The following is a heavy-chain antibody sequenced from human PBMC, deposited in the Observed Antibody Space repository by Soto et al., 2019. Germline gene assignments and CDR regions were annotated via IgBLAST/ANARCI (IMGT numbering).Heavy chain of an antibody. Sequence: SETLSLTCTVSGGSFRGYYWGWVRQPPGKGLEWIGEINHSGTSNYHPSLKSRVTISVATSKNQFSLTVNSVTPADTAVYYCARGEITLLGGMDVWGQGTTVT. J-gene: IGHJ6*02. CDR3: ARGEITLLGGMDV. CDR1: GGSFRGYY. CDR2: INHSGTS. V-gene: IGHV4-34*01. D-gene: IGHD3-10*01.